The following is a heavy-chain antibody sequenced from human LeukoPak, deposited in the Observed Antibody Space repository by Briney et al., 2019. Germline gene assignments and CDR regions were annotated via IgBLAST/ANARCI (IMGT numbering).Heavy chain of an antibody. Sequence: PGGSLRLSRAASGFTFSSSGMTWVRQAPGKGLEWVSAISGSGGSTYYPDSVKGRFTISRDNSKNTLYLQMNSLRAEDTAVYYCASPIAVAETGDYWGQGTLVTVSS. CDR2: ISGSGGST. CDR3: ASPIAVAETGDY. J-gene: IGHJ4*02. CDR1: GFTFSSSG. D-gene: IGHD6-19*01. V-gene: IGHV3-23*01.